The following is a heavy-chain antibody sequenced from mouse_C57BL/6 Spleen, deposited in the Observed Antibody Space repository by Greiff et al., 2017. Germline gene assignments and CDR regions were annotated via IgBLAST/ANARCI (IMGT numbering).Heavy chain of an antibody. CDR1: GFNIKDDY. CDR3: TTFITTVVAPSY. V-gene: IGHV14-4*01. J-gene: IGHJ2*01. D-gene: IGHD1-1*01. CDR2: IDPENGDT. Sequence: EVQLQQSGAELVRPGASVKLSCTASGFNIKDDYMHWVKQRPEQGLEWIGWIDPENGDTAYASKFQGKATITADTSSNTAYLQLSSLTSEDTAVYYCTTFITTVVAPSYWGQGTTLTVSS.